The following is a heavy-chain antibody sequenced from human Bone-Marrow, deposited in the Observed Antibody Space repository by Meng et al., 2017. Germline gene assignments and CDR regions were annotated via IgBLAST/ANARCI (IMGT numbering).Heavy chain of an antibody. J-gene: IGHJ4*02. CDR3: ARPDYGDYLYYFDY. V-gene: IGHV4-4*02. CDR1: GGSISSSNC. Sequence: GLLQESGPGLVKPSGTLSLTCAVSGGSISSSNCWSWVRQPPGKGLEWIGEIYQSGSTNYNPSLKSRVTISVDKSKNQFSLKLSSVTAADTAVYYCARPDYGDYLYYFDYWGQGALVTVSS. D-gene: IGHD4-17*01. CDR2: IYQSGST.